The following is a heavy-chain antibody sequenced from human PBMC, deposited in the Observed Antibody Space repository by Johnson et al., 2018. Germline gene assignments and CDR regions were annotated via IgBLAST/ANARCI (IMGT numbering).Heavy chain of an antibody. CDR1: GFTFSSYS. Sequence: EVQLVESGGGLVKPGGSLRLSCAASGFTFSSYSMNWVRQAPGKGLEWVSSISSSSSYIYYADTVKGRFPLSRDNAKNSLYLQMNSLRAEDTAVYYCASWGKTGTPRGMDVWGQGTTVTVSS. CDR2: ISSSSSYI. D-gene: IGHD1-1*01. V-gene: IGHV3-21*01. J-gene: IGHJ6*02. CDR3: ASWGKTGTPRGMDV.